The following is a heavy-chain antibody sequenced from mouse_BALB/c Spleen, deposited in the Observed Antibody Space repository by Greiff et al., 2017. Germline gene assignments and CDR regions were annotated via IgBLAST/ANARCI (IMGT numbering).Heavy chain of an antibody. CDR2: INPGSGGT. J-gene: IGHJ2*01. CDR3: ARGLDFDY. CDR1: GYAFTNYL. V-gene: IGHV1-54*01. Sequence: VQGVESGAELVRPGTSVKVSCKASGYAFTNYLIEWVKQRPGQGLEWIGVINPGSGGTNYNEKFKGKATLTADKSSSTAYMQLSSLTSDDSAVYFCARGLDFDYWGQGTTLTVSS.